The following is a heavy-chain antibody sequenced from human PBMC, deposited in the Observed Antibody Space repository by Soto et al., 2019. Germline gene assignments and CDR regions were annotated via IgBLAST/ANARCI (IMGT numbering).Heavy chain of an antibody. J-gene: IGHJ4*01. D-gene: IGHD3-22*01. V-gene: IGHV4-4*02. Sequence: PSEPRSLTGAVLDASALSTKWGRWFGQPPGGGLEWIGEIRPRETTNHNPSLESRVTISIDKSKNQFSLRLSSVTAADTAGYYCARYDYDSNIHSIDYWRHGALV. CDR3: ARYDYDSNIHSIDY. CDR1: DASALSTKW. CDR2: IRPRETT.